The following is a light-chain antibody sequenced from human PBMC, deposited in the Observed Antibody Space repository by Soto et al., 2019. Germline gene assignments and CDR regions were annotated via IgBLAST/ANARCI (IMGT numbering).Light chain of an antibody. CDR3: QQRSNWPPTWT. CDR1: QSVSSY. Sequence: EIVVTQSPATLSLSPGERATLSCRASQSVSSYLAWYQQKPGQAPRLLIYDASNMATGIPARFSGSGSGTDFTLTISSLEPEDFGVYYCQQRSNWPPTWTFGQGTKVDIK. J-gene: IGKJ1*01. V-gene: IGKV3-11*01. CDR2: DAS.